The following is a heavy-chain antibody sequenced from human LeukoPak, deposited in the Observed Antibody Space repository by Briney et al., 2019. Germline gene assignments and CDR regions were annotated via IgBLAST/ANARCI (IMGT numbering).Heavy chain of an antibody. V-gene: IGHV3-74*01. CDR2: INSDGSST. Sequence: GGSLRLPSAASGFTFSSYWMHWVRQAPGKGLVWVSRINSDGSSTSYADSVKGRFTISRDNAKNTLYLQMNSLRAEDTAVYYCARAPGYYYMDVWGKGTTVTVSS. CDR1: GFTFSSYW. CDR3: ARAPGYYYMDV. J-gene: IGHJ6*03.